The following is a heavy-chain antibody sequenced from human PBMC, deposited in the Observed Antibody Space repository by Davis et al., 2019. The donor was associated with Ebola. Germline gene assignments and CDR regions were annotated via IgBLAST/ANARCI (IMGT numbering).Heavy chain of an antibody. CDR1: GYTFTTQA. Sequence: AASVKVSCKASGYTFTTQAMTWVRQAPGQGLEWMGWINTNTGNPTYAQGFTGRFVFSLDTSVSTAYLQISSLKAEDTAVYYCATGRDGYNFNSWGQGTLVTVSS. V-gene: IGHV7-4-1*02. D-gene: IGHD5-24*01. J-gene: IGHJ5*01. CDR3: ATGRDGYNFNS. CDR2: INTNTGNP.